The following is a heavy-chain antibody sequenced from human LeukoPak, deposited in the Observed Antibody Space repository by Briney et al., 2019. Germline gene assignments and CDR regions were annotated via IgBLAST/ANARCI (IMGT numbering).Heavy chain of an antibody. Sequence: SETLSLTCAVYGGSFSGYYWSWIRQPPGKGLEWIGEINHSGSTNYNPSLKSRVTISVDTSKNQFSLRLSSVTAADTAVYYCKGDQLLWLTSLITSDDAFDIWGQGTMVTVSS. J-gene: IGHJ3*02. D-gene: IGHD2-2*01. CDR2: INHSGST. V-gene: IGHV4-34*01. CDR1: GGSFSGYY. CDR3: KGDQLLWLTSLITSDDAFDI.